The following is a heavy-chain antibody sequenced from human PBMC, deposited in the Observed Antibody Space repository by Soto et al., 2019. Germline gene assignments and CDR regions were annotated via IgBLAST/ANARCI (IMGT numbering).Heavy chain of an antibody. D-gene: IGHD3-16*01. Sequence: EVHLVESGGGLIQPGGSQRLSCAASGYSISANYMSWVRQAPGKGLECVSAIYSGGSTVYADSVKGRFTISRDNSKNTLYLQMNSLRAEDTAVYYCARASSRWGSNAAHWGQGTLVTVSP. CDR2: IYSGGST. V-gene: IGHV3-53*01. J-gene: IGHJ4*02. CDR1: GYSISANY. CDR3: ARASSRWGSNAAH.